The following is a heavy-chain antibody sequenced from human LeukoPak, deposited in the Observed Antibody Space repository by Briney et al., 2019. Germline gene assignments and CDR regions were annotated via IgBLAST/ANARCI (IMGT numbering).Heavy chain of an antibody. D-gene: IGHD1-26*01. J-gene: IGHJ4*02. V-gene: IGHV3-30*02. Sequence: PGGSLRLSCAASGFTFSSYGMHWVRQAPGKGLEWVAFIRYDGSNKYYADSVKGRFTISRDNSKNTLYLQMNSLRAEDTAVYYCARGHAIVGALFDYWGQGTLVTVSS. CDR2: IRYDGSNK. CDR3: ARGHAIVGALFDY. CDR1: GFTFSSYG.